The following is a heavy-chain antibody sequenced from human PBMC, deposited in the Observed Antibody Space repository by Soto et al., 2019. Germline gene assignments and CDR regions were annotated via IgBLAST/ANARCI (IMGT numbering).Heavy chain of an antibody. CDR3: ARRSSSSEDYYYGMDV. Sequence: GASVKVSCKASGYTFTSYAMHWVRQAPGQRLEWMGWINAGNGNTKYSQKFQGRVTITRDTSASTAYMELSSLRSEDTAVYYCARRSSSSEDYYYGMDVWGQGTTVTVSS. J-gene: IGHJ6*02. CDR1: GYTFTSYA. V-gene: IGHV1-3*01. D-gene: IGHD6-6*01. CDR2: INAGNGNT.